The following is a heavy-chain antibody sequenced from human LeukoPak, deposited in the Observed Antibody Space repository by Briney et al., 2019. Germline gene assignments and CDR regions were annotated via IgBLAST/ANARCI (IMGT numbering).Heavy chain of an antibody. CDR2: ITGSGDYT. V-gene: IGHV3-23*01. J-gene: IGHJ4*02. CDR3: AKDGLYYDGSAHVYYFDY. CDR1: GFTFSGYA. Sequence: GGSLRLSCAASGFTFSGYAMTWVRQAPGKGLEWVSSITGSGDYTYYIDSVKGWFTISRDNSKNILYLQMNSLRGEDTALYYCAKDGLYYDGSAHVYYFDYWGQGTLVAVSS. D-gene: IGHD3-22*01.